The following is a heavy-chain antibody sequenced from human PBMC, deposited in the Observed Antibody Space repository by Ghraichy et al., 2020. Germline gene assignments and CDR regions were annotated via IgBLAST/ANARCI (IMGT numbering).Heavy chain of an antibody. CDR1: GFTFSSYG. V-gene: IGHV3-30*18. CDR2: ISYDGSNK. Sequence: GGSLRLSCAASGFTFSSYGMHWVRQAPGKGLEWVAVISYDGSNKYYADSVKGRFTISRDNSKNTLYLQMNSLRAEDTAVYYCAKDSRGKWELRLIDYWGQGTLVTVSS. J-gene: IGHJ4*02. CDR3: AKDSRGKWELRLIDY. D-gene: IGHD1-26*01.